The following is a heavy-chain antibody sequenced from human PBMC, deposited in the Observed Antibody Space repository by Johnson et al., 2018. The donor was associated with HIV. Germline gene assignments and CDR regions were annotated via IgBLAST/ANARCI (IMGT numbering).Heavy chain of an antibody. CDR3: ARDPPSFYGGLPDAFDI. D-gene: IGHD4-23*01. Sequence: VQLVESGGGLVQPGGSLRLSCAASGFTVSSNYMSWVRQAPGKGLEWVSGINWNGGSTAYADSVKGRFSISRDNAKNSLYLQMNSLRAEDTALYYCARDPPSFYGGLPDAFDIWGQGTMVTVSS. V-gene: IGHV3-20*04. CDR2: INWNGGST. J-gene: IGHJ3*02. CDR1: GFTVSSNY.